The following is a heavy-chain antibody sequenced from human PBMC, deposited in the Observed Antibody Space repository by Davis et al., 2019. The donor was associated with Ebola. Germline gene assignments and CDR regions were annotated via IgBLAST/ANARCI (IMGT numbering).Heavy chain of an antibody. CDR3: ARGSGVTTYWYFDL. Sequence: PSETLSLTCTVSGGSISSYYWSWIRQPAEKGLEWIGRIYTSGSTNYNPSLKSRVTMSVDTSKNQFSLKLSSVTAADTAVYYCARGSGVTTYWYFDLWGRGTLVTVSS. CDR2: IYTSGST. J-gene: IGHJ2*01. V-gene: IGHV4-4*07. D-gene: IGHD4-17*01. CDR1: GGSISSYY.